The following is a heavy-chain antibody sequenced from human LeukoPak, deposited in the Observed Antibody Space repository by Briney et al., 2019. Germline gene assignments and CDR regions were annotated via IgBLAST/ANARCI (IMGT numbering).Heavy chain of an antibody. CDR3: ARDSNAGLHYYYYYMDV. CDR1: GFTFDDYG. CDR2: INWNGGST. Sequence: GGSLRLSCAASGFTFDDYGMSWVRQAPGKGLEWVSGINWNGGSTGYADSVKGRFTISRDNAKNSLYLQMNSLRAEDTALYHCARDSNAGLHYYYYYMDVWGKGTTVTVSS. J-gene: IGHJ6*03. V-gene: IGHV3-20*01. D-gene: IGHD6-13*01.